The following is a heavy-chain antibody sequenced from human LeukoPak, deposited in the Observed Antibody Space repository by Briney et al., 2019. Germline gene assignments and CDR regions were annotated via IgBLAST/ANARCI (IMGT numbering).Heavy chain of an antibody. Sequence: PSETLSLTCAVYGGSFSGYYWSWIRQPPGKGLEWIGEINHSGSTNYNPSLKSRVTILVDTSKKQFSLKVRSVSAADAAAYYCARGHVGSYAYFYYYGMDVWGQGTTVTVSS. CDR1: GGSFSGYY. J-gene: IGHJ6*02. D-gene: IGHD3-16*01. CDR2: INHSGST. CDR3: ARGHVGSYAYFYYYGMDV. V-gene: IGHV4-34*01.